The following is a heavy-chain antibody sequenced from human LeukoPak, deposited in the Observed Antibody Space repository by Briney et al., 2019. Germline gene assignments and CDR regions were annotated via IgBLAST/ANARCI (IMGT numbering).Heavy chain of an antibody. J-gene: IGHJ4*02. CDR3: ARAAIYYDSSGYYY. V-gene: IGHV4-38-2*02. CDR1: GYSISSGYY. Sequence: SETLSLTCTVSGYSISSGYYWGWIRQPPGKGLEWIGSIYHSGSTHYNPSLKSRVTISVDTSKNQFSLKLNSVTAADTAVYYCARAAIYYDSSGYYYWGQGTLVTVSS. CDR2: IYHSGST. D-gene: IGHD3-22*01.